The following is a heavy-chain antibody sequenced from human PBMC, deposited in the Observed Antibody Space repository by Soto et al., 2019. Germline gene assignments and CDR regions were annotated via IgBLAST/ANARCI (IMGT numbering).Heavy chain of an antibody. J-gene: IGHJ6*04. Sequence: QVQLVQSGAEVKKPGASVKVSCRASGYTFTSYVISWVRQAPAQGLERMGWISAYNGNPNFAQKLQGRVTMTTDASTSTAYMELRSLRSDDTAVYYCARVVATVAYTNGMVVWGEGTTVTVSS. D-gene: IGHD6-19*01. V-gene: IGHV1-18*01. CDR1: GYTFTSYV. CDR3: ARVVATVAYTNGMVV. CDR2: ISAYNGNP.